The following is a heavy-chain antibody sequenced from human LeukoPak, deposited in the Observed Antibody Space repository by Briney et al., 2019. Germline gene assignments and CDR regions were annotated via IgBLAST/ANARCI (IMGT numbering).Heavy chain of an antibody. Sequence: ASVKVSCKASGYTAIDYYMHWVRQAPGQGREWMGMINPTSGSTDYAQTFQGRVTMTRDTPTSVFYMEMNGLTSDDTAVYYCARDGGGWLDPWGQGTLVTVSS. J-gene: IGHJ5*02. CDR1: GYTAIDYY. CDR3: ARDGGGWLDP. D-gene: IGHD3-16*01. CDR2: INPTSGST. V-gene: IGHV1-46*01.